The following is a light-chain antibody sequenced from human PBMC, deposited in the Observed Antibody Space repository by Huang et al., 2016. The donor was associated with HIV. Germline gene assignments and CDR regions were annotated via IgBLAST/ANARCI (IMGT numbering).Light chain of an antibody. CDR2: GAS. Sequence: EILMTQSPATLSVSPGERATLSCRASQSVSTNLAWYQQKPGQAPRLLIYGASTRAAGIPARFSGSGSGTEFTLAISPLQSEDFAIYYCQQYNNWPPYTFGQGTKVEIK. V-gene: IGKV3-15*01. CDR3: QQYNNWPPYT. J-gene: IGKJ2*01. CDR1: QSVSTN.